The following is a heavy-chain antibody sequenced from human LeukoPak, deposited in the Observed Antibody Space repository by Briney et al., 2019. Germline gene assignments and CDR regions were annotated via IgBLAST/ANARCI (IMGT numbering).Heavy chain of an antibody. V-gene: IGHV3-30*18. J-gene: IGHJ4*02. CDR3: AKGPYCGGDCYFPDY. CDR2: ISYGGSNK. CDR1: GFTFSSYG. Sequence: PGRSLRLSCAASGFTFSSYGMHWVRQAPGKGLEWVAVISYGGSNKYYADSVKGRFTISRDNSKNTLYLQMNSLRAEDTAVYYCAKGPYCGGDCYFPDYWGQGTLVTVSS. D-gene: IGHD2-21*02.